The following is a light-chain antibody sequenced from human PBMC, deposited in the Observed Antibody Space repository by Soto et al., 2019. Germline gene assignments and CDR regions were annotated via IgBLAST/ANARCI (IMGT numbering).Light chain of an antibody. Sequence: EIVLTQSPGTLSLSPGERATLSCRASQSISSSYLAWYQKKPGQAPRLLIYAASSRATGIPDRFSGSGSGTDFTLTISRLEPEDFAGYYCQQYGSSSYTFGQGTQLEIK. CDR2: AAS. CDR1: QSISSSY. V-gene: IGKV3-20*01. J-gene: IGKJ2*01. CDR3: QQYGSSSYT.